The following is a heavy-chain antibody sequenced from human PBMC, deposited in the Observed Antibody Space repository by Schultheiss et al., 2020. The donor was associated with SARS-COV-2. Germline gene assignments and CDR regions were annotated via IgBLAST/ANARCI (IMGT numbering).Heavy chain of an antibody. V-gene: IGHV4-34*01. CDR2: INHSGST. J-gene: IGHJ6*02. CDR3: ASLRGVTIVYYYYGMDV. Sequence: SETLSLTCAVYGGSFSGYYWSWIRQPPGKGLEWIGEINHSGSTNYNPSLKSRVTISVDTSKNQFSLRLNSVTAADTAVYYCASLRGVTIVYYYYGMDVWGQGTTVTVSS. D-gene: IGHD4-17*01. CDR1: GGSFSGYY.